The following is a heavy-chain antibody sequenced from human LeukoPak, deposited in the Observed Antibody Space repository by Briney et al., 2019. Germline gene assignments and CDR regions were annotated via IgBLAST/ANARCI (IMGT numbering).Heavy chain of an antibody. CDR3: ARVSGWYEWALYFDH. CDR2: INPNSGGT. Sequence: ASVKVSCKASGYTFTGYYMHWVRQAPGQGLEWMGWINPNSGGTNYAQKFQGRVTMTRDMSISTAYMELSRLRSDDTAVYYCARVSGWYEWALYFDHWGQGTLVTVSS. V-gene: IGHV1-2*02. D-gene: IGHD6-19*01. J-gene: IGHJ4*02. CDR1: GYTFTGYY.